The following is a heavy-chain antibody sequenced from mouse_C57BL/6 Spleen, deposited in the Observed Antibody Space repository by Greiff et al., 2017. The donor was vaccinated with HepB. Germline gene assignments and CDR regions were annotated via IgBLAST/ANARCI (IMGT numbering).Heavy chain of an antibody. Sequence: QVQLQQSGAELVRPGTSVKVSCKASGYAFTNYLIEWVKQRPGQGLEWIGVINPGSGGTNYNEKFKGKATLTADKSSSTAYMQLSSLTSEDSAVYFCARSGYYSEAWFAYWGQGTLVTVSA. V-gene: IGHV1-54*01. J-gene: IGHJ3*01. CDR2: INPGSGGT. D-gene: IGHD1-1*01. CDR1: GYAFTNYL. CDR3: ARSGYYSEAWFAY.